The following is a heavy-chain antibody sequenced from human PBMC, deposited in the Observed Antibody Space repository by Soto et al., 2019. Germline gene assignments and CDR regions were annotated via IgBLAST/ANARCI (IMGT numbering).Heavy chain of an antibody. CDR2: MNPNSGDT. V-gene: IGHV1-8*01. Sequence: QVQLVQSGAEVKKPGASVKVSCKASGYTFSDHDINRVRQASGQGPEWLGWMNPNSGDTGYAQNFQGRVTMTRDTSKRTAYMELSSLRSEDTAVYYCARVGGNWNDDDFDYWGQGTLVTVSS. J-gene: IGHJ4*02. CDR1: GYTFSDHD. CDR3: ARVGGNWNDDDFDY. D-gene: IGHD1-1*01.